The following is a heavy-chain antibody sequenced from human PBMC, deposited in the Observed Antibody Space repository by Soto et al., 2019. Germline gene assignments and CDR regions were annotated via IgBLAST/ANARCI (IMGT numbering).Heavy chain of an antibody. CDR1: GFTFSSYG. CDR3: AIVKFEGARAFVF. CDR2: IWYDGSNK. V-gene: IGHV3-33*01. D-gene: IGHD1-26*01. Sequence: GGSLRLSCAASGFTFSSYGMHWVRQAPGKGLEWVAVIWYDGSNKYYADSVKGRFTISRDNSKNTLYLQMNSLRAEDTAVYYCAIVKFEGARAFVFWGQGTLVNVSS. J-gene: IGHJ4*02.